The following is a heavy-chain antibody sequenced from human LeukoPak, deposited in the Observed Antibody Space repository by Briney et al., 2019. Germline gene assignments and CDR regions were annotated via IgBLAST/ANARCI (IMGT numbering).Heavy chain of an antibody. Sequence: GGSLTLSCAASGFTFSDYYMSWIRQAPGKGLEWLSYISNSGSLIYYTDSVKGRFTISRDNAKNSLYLQMNSLRAEDTAVYYCAGGVQGAGPFDYWGEGTLVTVSS. CDR3: AGGVQGAGPFDY. D-gene: IGHD3-16*01. J-gene: IGHJ4*02. V-gene: IGHV3-11*01. CDR2: ISNSGSLI. CDR1: GFTFSDYY.